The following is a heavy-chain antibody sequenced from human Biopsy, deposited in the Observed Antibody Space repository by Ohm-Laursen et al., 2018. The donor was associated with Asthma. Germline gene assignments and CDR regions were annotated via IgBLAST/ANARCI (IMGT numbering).Heavy chain of an antibody. CDR1: GFTVSRDH. CDR3: ARGDSSGWSHYYFDY. D-gene: IGHD6-19*01. J-gene: IGHJ4*02. CDR2: IYSGGIS. V-gene: IGHV3-53*01. Sequence: SPRLSCAAPGFTVSRDHMFWVRQAPGKGLEWVSVIYSGGISHTADSVRGRFTISRDYSKNTLYLQMHSLRAEDTAVYYCARGDSSGWSHYYFDYWGQGTLVTVSS.